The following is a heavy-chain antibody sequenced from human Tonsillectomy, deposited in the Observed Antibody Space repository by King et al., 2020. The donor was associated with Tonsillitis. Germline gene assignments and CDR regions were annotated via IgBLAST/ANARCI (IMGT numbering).Heavy chain of an antibody. CDR3: AKVAPEWELLRALFDY. CDR1: GFTFSSYG. J-gene: IGHJ4*02. D-gene: IGHD1-26*01. V-gene: IGHV3-30*18. CDR2: ISYDGSNK. Sequence: VQLVESGGGVVQPGRSLRLSCAASGFTFSSYGMHWVRQAPGKGLEWVAVISYDGSNKYYADSVKGRFTISRDNSKNTLHLQMNSLRAEDTAVYYCAKVAPEWELLRALFDYWGQGTLVTVSS.